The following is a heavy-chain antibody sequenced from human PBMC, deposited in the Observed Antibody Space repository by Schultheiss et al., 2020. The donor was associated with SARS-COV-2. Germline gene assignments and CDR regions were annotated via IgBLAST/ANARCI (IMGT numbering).Heavy chain of an antibody. Sequence: GESLKISCAASGFTFSSYDMHWVRQATGKGLEWVSAIGTAGDTYYPGSVKGRFTISRENAKNSLYLQMNSLRAGDTAVYYCAKDPNLTTVTIVGDWYFDLWGRGTLVTVSS. CDR2: IGTAGDT. CDR1: GFTFSSYD. D-gene: IGHD4-17*01. J-gene: IGHJ2*01. V-gene: IGHV3-13*01. CDR3: AKDPNLTTVTIVGDWYFDL.